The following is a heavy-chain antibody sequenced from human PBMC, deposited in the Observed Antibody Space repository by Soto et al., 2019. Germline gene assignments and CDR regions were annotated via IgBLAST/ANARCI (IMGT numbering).Heavy chain of an antibody. Sequence: SETLSLTGAVSGGSFSGYYCNWIRQPPGKGLEWIGEINHVGTTTYNPSLKSRVTITLDTSKSQISLTLNSLTAADTAVYYCARGGVTFHYAMDVWGLGTTVTVS. CDR1: GGSFSGYY. CDR3: ARGGVTFHYAMDV. J-gene: IGHJ6*02. CDR2: INHVGTT. V-gene: IGHV4-34*01. D-gene: IGHD3-10*01.